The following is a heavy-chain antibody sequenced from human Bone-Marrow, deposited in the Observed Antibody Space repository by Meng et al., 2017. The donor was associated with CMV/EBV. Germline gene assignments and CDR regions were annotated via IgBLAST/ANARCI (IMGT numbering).Heavy chain of an antibody. CDR1: EFTFSTYP. CDR3: ARGGSSNCYTGCHLGY. J-gene: IGHJ4*02. D-gene: IGHD2-2*02. Sequence: SEFTFSTYPMNWVRQAPGKGLEWVAVISYEGTSKSYTDSVKGRFTISRDNSKNTLYLQMNSLRTDDTAVYYCARGGSSNCYTGCHLGYWGQGTLVTVSS. V-gene: IGHV3-30-3*01. CDR2: ISYEGTSK.